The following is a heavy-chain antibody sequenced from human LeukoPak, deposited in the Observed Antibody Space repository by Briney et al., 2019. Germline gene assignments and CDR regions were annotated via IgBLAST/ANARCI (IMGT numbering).Heavy chain of an antibody. CDR1: GYTFTSHG. J-gene: IGHJ5*02. CDR3: TRRGPPATNWFDP. V-gene: IGHV1-18*01. D-gene: IGHD3-10*01. CDR2: ISTYNGDT. Sequence: ASVTVSCKTSGYTFTSHGINWVRQAPGQGLEWMGWISTYNGDTNSAQKSQGRVTLTTDTSTSTAYMELRSLRYDDTAVYYCTRRGPPATNWFDPWGQGTLVTVSS.